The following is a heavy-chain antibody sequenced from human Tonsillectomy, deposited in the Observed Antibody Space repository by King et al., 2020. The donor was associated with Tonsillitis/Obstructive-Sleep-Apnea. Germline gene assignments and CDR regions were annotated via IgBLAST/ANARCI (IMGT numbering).Heavy chain of an antibody. J-gene: IGHJ6*02. D-gene: IGHD2-2*01. CDR1: GFTFSSYE. V-gene: IGHV3-48*03. CDR2: ISSSSTI. CDR3: ARSSELGYCSSTSCYGMDV. Sequence: VQLVESGGGLVQPGGSLRLSCAASGFTFSSYEMNWVRQAPGKGLEWVSYISSSSTIYYADSVKGRFTISRDNAKNSLYLQMNSLRAEDTAVYYCARSSELGYCSSTSCYGMDVWGQGTTVTVSS.